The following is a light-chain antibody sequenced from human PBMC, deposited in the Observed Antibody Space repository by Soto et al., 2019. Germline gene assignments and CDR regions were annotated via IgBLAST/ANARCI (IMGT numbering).Light chain of an antibody. CDR1: SSNIGSNT. CDR3: AAWDDSLNGLYV. V-gene: IGLV1-44*01. CDR2: SNN. J-gene: IGLJ1*01. Sequence: QSVLTQPPSASGTPGQRVTISCSGSSSNIGSNTVNWYQQLPGTAPKLLIHSNNQRPSGVPVRFSGSKSGTSASLAISGLQSEDEADYYCAAWDDSLNGLYVFGTGTKVTVL.